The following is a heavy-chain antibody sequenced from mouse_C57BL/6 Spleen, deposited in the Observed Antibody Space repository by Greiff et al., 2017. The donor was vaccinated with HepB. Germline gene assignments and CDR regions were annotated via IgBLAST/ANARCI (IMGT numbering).Heavy chain of an antibody. V-gene: IGHV1-47*01. CDR1: GYTFTTYP. CDR2: FHPYNDDT. Sequence: VKLKESGAELVKPGASVKMSCKASGYTFTTYPIEWMKQNHGKSLDWIGNFHPYNDDTKYNEKFKGKATLTVEKYSSTVYLELSRLTSYDSAVYYCARRGYYDYDDGTGLYYYAMDYWGQGTSVTVSS. CDR3: ARRGYYDYDDGTGLYYYAMDY. J-gene: IGHJ4*01. D-gene: IGHD2-4*01.